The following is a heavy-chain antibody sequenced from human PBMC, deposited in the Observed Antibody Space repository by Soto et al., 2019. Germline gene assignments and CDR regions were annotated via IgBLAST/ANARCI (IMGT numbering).Heavy chain of an antibody. Sequence: PSETLSLTCTVSVSGGSTSSRSHYWGWIRQPPGKGLEWIGSIYFSGNTYYNPSLKSRVTISVDTSKNQFSLRLSSVTAADTAVYYCARQDRDSSLPKWFDPWGQGTLVTVSS. CDR1: GGSTSSRSHY. CDR2: IYFSGNT. D-gene: IGHD6-13*01. J-gene: IGHJ5*02. V-gene: IGHV4-39*01. CDR3: ARQDRDSSLPKWFDP.